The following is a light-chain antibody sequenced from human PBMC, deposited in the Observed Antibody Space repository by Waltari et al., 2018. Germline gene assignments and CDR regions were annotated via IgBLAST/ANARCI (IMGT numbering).Light chain of an antibody. Sequence: EIVLTQSPGTLSLSLGERATVSCRASQSVSRALAWYQQKPGQAPRLRIDGASTRATGIPDRFSGSCSGTDISLTISRLEPDDFAVYYCQHYLRLPVTFGQGTTVEI. J-gene: IGKJ1*01. V-gene: IGKV3-20*01. CDR1: QSVSRA. CDR2: GAS. CDR3: QHYLRLPVT.